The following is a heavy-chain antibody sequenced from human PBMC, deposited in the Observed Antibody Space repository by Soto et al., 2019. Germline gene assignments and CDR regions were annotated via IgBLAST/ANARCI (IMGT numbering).Heavy chain of an antibody. CDR1: GGSISSYY. Sequence: SETLSLTCTVSGGSISSYYWTWIRQPPGKGLEWVGYVYYSGTTYYNPSLQSRVTISVDKSKNQFALKLSSVTAADTAVYYCERGKSRCITIFGVVTYNWFDPWGQGTLVTVSS. V-gene: IGHV4-59*12. J-gene: IGHJ5*02. D-gene: IGHD3-3*01. CDR2: VYYSGTT. CDR3: ERGKSRCITIFGVVTYNWFDP.